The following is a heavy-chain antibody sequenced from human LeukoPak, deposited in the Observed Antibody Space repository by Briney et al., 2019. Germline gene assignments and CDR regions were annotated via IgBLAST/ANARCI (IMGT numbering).Heavy chain of an antibody. CDR2: IYYSGST. D-gene: IGHD3-9*01. CDR1: GGSMNNYY. J-gene: IGHJ4*02. V-gene: IGHV4-59*12. Sequence: PSETLSLTCSVSGGSMNNYYWTWIRQFPGKGLEWIGYIYYSGSTNYNPSLKSRVTISVDTSKNQFSLKLSSVTAADTAVYYCARASRTYYDILTGYYFDYWGQGTLVTVSS. CDR3: ARASRTYYDILTGYYFDY.